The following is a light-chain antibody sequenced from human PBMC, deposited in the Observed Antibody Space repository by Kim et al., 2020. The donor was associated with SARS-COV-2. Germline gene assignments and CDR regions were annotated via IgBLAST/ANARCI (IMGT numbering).Light chain of an antibody. Sequence: EDRFTLTCRASQSIGSHLILYQQEPGKAPQVLIYAASSLQIGVPSRFSGSGSATEFTLTINSLEREDFATYYCQQSYNSPRTFGQGTKVDIK. CDR3: QQSYNSPRT. CDR2: AAS. V-gene: IGKV1-39*01. CDR1: QSIGSH. J-gene: IGKJ1*01.